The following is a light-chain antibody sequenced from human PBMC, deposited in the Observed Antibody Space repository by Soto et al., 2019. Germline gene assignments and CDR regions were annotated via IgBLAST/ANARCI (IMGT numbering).Light chain of an antibody. J-gene: IGKJ2*01. Sequence: EIVMTQSPATLSVSPGERATVSCRASQSVGSTLAWYQHKPGQAPRLLIYGASTRATGIPARFTGSGSGTEFTLTISSLQSEDFALYYCQQYNNWPPYTFGQGTNLDIK. CDR3: QQYNNWPPYT. V-gene: IGKV3-15*01. CDR1: QSVGST. CDR2: GAS.